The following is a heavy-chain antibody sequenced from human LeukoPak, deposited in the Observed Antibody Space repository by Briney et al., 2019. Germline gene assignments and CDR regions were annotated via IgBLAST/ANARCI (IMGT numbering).Heavy chain of an antibody. D-gene: IGHD6-19*01. CDR1: GGSFSGYY. Sequence: PSETLSLTCAVYGGSFSGYYWSWIRQPPGKGLEWIGEINHSGSTNYNPSLKSRVTISVDTSKNQFSLKLSSVTAADTAVYYCARALNTGYSSGWFDYWGQGTLVTVSS. CDR3: ARALNTGYSSGWFDY. J-gene: IGHJ4*02. CDR2: INHSGST. V-gene: IGHV4-34*01.